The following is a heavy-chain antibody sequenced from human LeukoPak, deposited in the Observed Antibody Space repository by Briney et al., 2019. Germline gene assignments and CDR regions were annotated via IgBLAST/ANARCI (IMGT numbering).Heavy chain of an antibody. J-gene: IGHJ4*02. CDR1: GYTFTSYY. Sequence: ASVKVSCKASGYTFTSYYMHWVRQAPGQGLEWMGIINPSGGSTNYAQKFQGRVTMTRDMSTSTVYMELSSPRSEDTAVYYCARDSAWIQLWPTPDYWGQGTLVTVSS. CDR2: INPSGGST. CDR3: ARDSAWIQLWPTPDY. V-gene: IGHV1-46*01. D-gene: IGHD5-18*01.